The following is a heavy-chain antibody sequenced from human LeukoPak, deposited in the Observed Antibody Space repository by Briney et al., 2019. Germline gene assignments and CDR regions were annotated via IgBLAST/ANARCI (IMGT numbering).Heavy chain of an antibody. D-gene: IGHD6-25*01. Sequence: ASVKVSCKASGNTFIGFGISWVRQAPGQGLEWMGLISVYNGNTNYVQKLQGRVTMTTDTSTDTAYMELRRLRSDDTAAYYCARVGRLSSFDYWGQGTLVTVSS. CDR3: ARVGRLSSFDY. V-gene: IGHV1-18*01. J-gene: IGHJ4*02. CDR2: ISVYNGNT. CDR1: GNTFIGFG.